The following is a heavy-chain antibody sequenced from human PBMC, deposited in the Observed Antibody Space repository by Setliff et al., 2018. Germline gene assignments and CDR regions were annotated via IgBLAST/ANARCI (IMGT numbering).Heavy chain of an antibody. V-gene: IGHV4-59*11. CDR3: VREGYSEYFQD. CDR1: GASINNHY. Sequence: PSETLSLTCTVSGASINNHYWAWVRQPPGKGLEWIGYVSHSGSTDYNPSLRSRVTVSVDTSRIHFSLKLRSVTAADTAVYYCVREGYSEYFQDWGRGTLVTVSS. D-gene: IGHD1-1*01. J-gene: IGHJ1*01. CDR2: VSHSGST.